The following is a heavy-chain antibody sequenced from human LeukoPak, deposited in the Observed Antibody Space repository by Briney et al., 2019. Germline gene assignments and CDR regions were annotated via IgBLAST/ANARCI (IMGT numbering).Heavy chain of an antibody. J-gene: IGHJ4*02. CDR2: ISAYNGST. Sequence: ASVKVSCKASGYTFTSYGISWVRQAPGQGLEWMGWISAYNGSTNYAQKLQGRVTMTTDTSTSTAYMELRSLRSDDTAVYYRAAAAAGTFDYWGQGTLVTVSS. CDR1: GYTFTSYG. D-gene: IGHD6-13*01. V-gene: IGHV1-18*01. CDR3: AAAAAGTFDY.